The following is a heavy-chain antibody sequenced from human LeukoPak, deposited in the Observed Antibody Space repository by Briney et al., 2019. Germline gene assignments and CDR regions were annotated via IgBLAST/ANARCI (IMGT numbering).Heavy chain of an antibody. CDR1: GFSFSTSGMG. CDR3: AHTRRYSGHALEF. D-gene: IGHD5-12*01. V-gene: IGHV2-5*02. Sequence: SGPTLVKHTQTLTLTCTFSGFSFSTSGMGMGWIRQPPGKALEWLALVYWDDDKLYSPSLKSRLTISKDTSRNQVVLIMTNLDPADTATYYCAHTRRYSGHALEFWGLGTLVTVSS. J-gene: IGHJ4*02. CDR2: VYWDDDK.